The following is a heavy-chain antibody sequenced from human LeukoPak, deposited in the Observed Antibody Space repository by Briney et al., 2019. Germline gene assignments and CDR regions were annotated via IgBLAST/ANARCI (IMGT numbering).Heavy chain of an antibody. CDR3: VSCGTTTCIIRFDH. J-gene: IGHJ4*02. Sequence: GGSLRLSCAASGFTYSIYWMSWVRQAPGKGLEWVASIKEDGSEKSYVDSVESRFTISRDNSKNSLYLQMNSLRAEDTAVYYCVSCGTTTCIIRFDHWGQGTLVTVSS. CDR2: IKEDGSEK. D-gene: IGHD2-2*01. CDR1: GFTYSIYW. V-gene: IGHV3-7*01.